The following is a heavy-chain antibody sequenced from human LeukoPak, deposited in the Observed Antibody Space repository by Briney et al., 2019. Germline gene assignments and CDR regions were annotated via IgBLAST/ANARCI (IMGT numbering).Heavy chain of an antibody. D-gene: IGHD3-9*01. CDR1: GGSFSGYY. CDR3: ARGPTTVYDSLTWCYYFDY. J-gene: IGHJ4*02. Sequence: SETLSLTCAVYGGSFSGYYWTWIRQPPGKGLEWIGEINHRESTNYNPSLKSRVTISMDTSTYQFSLRLSSVTAADTAVYFYARGPTTVYDSLTWCYYFDYWGQGTLVTVSS. V-gene: IGHV4-34*01. CDR2: INHREST.